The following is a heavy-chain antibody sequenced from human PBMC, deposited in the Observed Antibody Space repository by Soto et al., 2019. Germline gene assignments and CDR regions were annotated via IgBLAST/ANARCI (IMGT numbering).Heavy chain of an antibody. D-gene: IGHD6-13*01. CDR2: ISYDGSNK. CDR3: ARDLKSSSWYDPYYFDY. J-gene: IGHJ4*02. Sequence: QVQLVESGGGVVQPGRSLRLSCAASGFTFSSYAMHWVRQAPGKGLEWVAVISYDGSNKYYADSVKGRFTISRDNSKNTLYLQMNSLRAEDTAVYYCARDLKSSSWYDPYYFDYWGQGTLVTVSS. V-gene: IGHV3-30-3*01. CDR1: GFTFSSYA.